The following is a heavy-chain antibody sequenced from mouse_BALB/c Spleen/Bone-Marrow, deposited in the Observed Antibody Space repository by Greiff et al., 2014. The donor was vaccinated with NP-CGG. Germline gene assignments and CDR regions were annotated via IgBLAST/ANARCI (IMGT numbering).Heavy chain of an antibody. D-gene: IGHD1-2*01. CDR1: GFTFSSYA. J-gene: IGHJ2*01. CDR2: ISSGGST. Sequence: EVNLVESGGGLVKPGGSLKLSCAASGFTFSSYAMSWVRQTPEKRLEWVASISSGGSTYYPDSVKGRFTISRDNARNILYLQMSSERSEDTARYYCARVNYYGSFDYWGQGTTLTVSS. CDR3: ARVNYYGSFDY. V-gene: IGHV5-6-5*01.